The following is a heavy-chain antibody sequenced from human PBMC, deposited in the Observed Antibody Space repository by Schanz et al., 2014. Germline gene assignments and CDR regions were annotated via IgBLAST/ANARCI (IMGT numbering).Heavy chain of an antibody. CDR3: AATTILAD. CDR2: IWYDGSNE. D-gene: IGHD3-3*01. V-gene: IGHV3-33*01. CDR1: GFTFSSYG. Sequence: QVQLVESGGGVVQPGRSLRLSCAASGFTFSSYGMHWVRQAPGKGLEWVAVIWYDGSNEYYADSVKGRFTISRDNAKSSLYLQMNSLRDEDTAVYYCAATTILADWGQGTLVAVSS. J-gene: IGHJ4*02.